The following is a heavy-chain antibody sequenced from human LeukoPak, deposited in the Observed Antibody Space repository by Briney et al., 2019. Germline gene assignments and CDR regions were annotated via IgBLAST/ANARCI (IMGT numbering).Heavy chain of an antibody. Sequence: SQTLSLTCTVSGGSISSGSYYWSWIRQPAGKGLEWIGRIYTSGSTNYNPSLKSRVTISVDTSKNQFSLKLSSVTAADTAVCYCAREGPWASDAFDIWGQGTMVTVSS. J-gene: IGHJ3*02. CDR1: GGSISSGSYY. CDR3: AREGPWASDAFDI. V-gene: IGHV4-61*02. CDR2: IYTSGST.